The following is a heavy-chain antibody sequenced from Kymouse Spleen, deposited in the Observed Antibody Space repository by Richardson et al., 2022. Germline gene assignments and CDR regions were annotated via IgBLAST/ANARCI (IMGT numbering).Heavy chain of an antibody. V-gene: IGHV3-30*18. D-gene: IGHD4-11,IGHD4-11*01. CDR1: GFTFSSYG. Sequence: QVQLVESGGGVVQPGRSLRLSCAASGFTFSSYGMHWVRQAPGKGLEWVAVISYDGSNKYYADSVKGRFTISRDNSKNTLYLQMNSLRAEDTAVYYCAKEGDYSNHYYYYYGMDVWGQGTTVTVSS. J-gene: IGHJ6*02. CDR3: AKEGDYSNHYYYYYGMDV. CDR2: ISYDGSNK.